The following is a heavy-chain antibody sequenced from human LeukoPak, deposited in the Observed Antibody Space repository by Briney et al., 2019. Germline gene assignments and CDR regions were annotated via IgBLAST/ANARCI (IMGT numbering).Heavy chain of an antibody. V-gene: IGHV3-21*01. Sequence: GGSLRLSCAASGFTFSSYSMNWVRQAPGKGLEWVSSISSSSSYIYYADSVKGRFTISRDNAKNSLYLQMNSLRAEDTAVYYCATQPYYYDSSGYYWGQGTLVTVPS. D-gene: IGHD3-22*01. CDR1: GFTFSSYS. CDR3: ATQPYYYDSSGYY. CDR2: ISSSSSYI. J-gene: IGHJ4*02.